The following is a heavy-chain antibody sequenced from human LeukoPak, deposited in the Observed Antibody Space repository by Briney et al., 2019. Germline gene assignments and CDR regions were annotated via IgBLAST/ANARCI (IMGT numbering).Heavy chain of an antibody. Sequence: GGSLRLSCAASGFTFRSHWMTWVRQAPGKGLEWVANINQDGSDKYSVDSVKGRFTLSRDNPKNSLYLQMHSLRADDPAVYYCARYCGGDCYSPHDAFDIWGQGTMVTVS. J-gene: IGHJ3*02. CDR2: INQDGSDK. CDR3: ARYCGGDCYSPHDAFDI. V-gene: IGHV3-7*03. D-gene: IGHD2-21*02. CDR1: GFTFRSHW.